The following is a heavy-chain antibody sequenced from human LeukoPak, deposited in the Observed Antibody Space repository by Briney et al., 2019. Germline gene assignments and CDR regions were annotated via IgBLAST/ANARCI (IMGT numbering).Heavy chain of an antibody. J-gene: IGHJ4*02. Sequence: ASVKVSCKASGYTFTSYGISWVRQAPGQGLEWMGWISAYNGNTNYAQKLQGRVTMTTDTSTSTAYMEPRSLRSDDTAVYYCARDSGLVVFRPIYDSSGYYMDYWGQGTLVTVSS. D-gene: IGHD3-22*01. CDR1: GYTFTSYG. CDR2: ISAYNGNT. V-gene: IGHV1-18*01. CDR3: ARDSGLVVFRPIYDSSGYYMDY.